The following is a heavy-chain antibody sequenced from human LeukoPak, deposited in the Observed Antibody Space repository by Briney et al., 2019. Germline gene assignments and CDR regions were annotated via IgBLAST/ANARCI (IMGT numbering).Heavy chain of an antibody. V-gene: IGHV3-7*04. CDR2: IHPEGNEK. Sequence: GGSLRLSCAASGFAFRNFWMSWVRQAPGRGLEWVANIHPEGNEKYHVESVKGRFTISRDNAKSSLFLQMNGLRAEDTAVYYCARGDAFSGDHWGQGTLVTVSS. CDR3: ARGDAFSGDH. J-gene: IGHJ4*02. CDR1: GFAFRNFW.